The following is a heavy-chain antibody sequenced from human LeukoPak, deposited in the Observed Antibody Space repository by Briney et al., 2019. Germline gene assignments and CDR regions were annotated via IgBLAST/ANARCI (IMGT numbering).Heavy chain of an antibody. Sequence: GGSLRLSCAASGFTFSSYWMNWVRQAPGKGLEWVANIKQDGSEKYYVDSVKGRFTISRDNAKNSLYLQMNSLRAEDTAVYYCARDLKRWFGEFIFWGWGQGTLVTVSS. CDR1: GFTFSSYW. V-gene: IGHV3-7*01. CDR3: ARDLKRWFGEFIFWG. CDR2: IKQDGSEK. J-gene: IGHJ4*02. D-gene: IGHD3-10*01.